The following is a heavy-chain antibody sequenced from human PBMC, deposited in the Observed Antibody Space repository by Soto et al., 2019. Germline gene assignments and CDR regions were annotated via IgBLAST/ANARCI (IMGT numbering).Heavy chain of an antibody. D-gene: IGHD3-22*01. CDR3: ARVGYYDSSGYYFDYFDY. CDR2: INPSGGST. CDR1: GYTFTSYY. J-gene: IGHJ4*02. V-gene: IGHV1-46*01. Sequence: ASVKVSCKASGYTFTSYYMHWVRQAPGQGLEWMGIINPSGGSTSYAQKFQGRVTMTRDTSTSTVYMELSCLRSEDTAVYYCARVGYYDSSGYYFDYFDYWGQGTLVTVSS.